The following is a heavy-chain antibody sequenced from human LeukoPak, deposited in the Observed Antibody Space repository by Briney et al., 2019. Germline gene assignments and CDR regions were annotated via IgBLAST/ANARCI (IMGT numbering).Heavy chain of an antibody. J-gene: IGHJ4*02. V-gene: IGHV4-59*08. CDR3: ARRQTYFDY. Sequence: SETLSLTCTVSNGSISPYFWSWIQQPPGKGLEWIGYIYYSGSTKYNPSLKSRVTISLDTSKKQFSLKLSSVTAADTALYYCARRQTYFDYWGQGTLVTVSS. CDR1: NGSISPYF. CDR2: IYYSGST.